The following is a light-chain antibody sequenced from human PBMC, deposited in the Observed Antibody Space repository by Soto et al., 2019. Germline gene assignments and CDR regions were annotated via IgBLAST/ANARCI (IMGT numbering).Light chain of an antibody. J-gene: IGLJ1*01. CDR2: EVS. V-gene: IGLV2-14*01. CDR3: ATWADGLNSYV. Sequence: QSALTQPASVSGSPGQSITISCTGTSSDVGGYNYVSWYQQHPGKAPKLMVHEVSNRPSGVPDRFSGSKSGTSASLAISGLQSEDEADYYCATWADGLNSYVFGTGTKLTVL. CDR1: SSDVGGYNY.